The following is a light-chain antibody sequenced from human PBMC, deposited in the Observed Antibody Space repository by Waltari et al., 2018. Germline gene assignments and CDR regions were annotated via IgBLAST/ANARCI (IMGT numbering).Light chain of an antibody. J-gene: IGLJ2*01. Sequence: QSALTQPPSASGSPGQSVTISCTGTSSDVGGYNFVSWYQQHPGKAPKLMIYEVGKPPSGVPDRFSGSKSGNTASLTVSGLQPEEEADYYCRSYAGNHVVFGGGTKLTVL. CDR1: SSDVGGYNF. V-gene: IGLV2-8*01. CDR2: EVG. CDR3: RSYAGNHVV.